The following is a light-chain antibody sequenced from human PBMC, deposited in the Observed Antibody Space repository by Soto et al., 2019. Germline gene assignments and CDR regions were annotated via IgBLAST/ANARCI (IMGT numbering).Light chain of an antibody. V-gene: IGLV1-40*01. CDR2: GNS. Sequence: QSVLTQPPSVSGAPGQRVTISCTGSSSNIGAGYDVHWCQQLPGTAPKLLIYGNSNRPSGVPDRFSGSKSGTSASLAITGLQAEDEADYYCQSYDSSLSGVVFGGETKLTVL. J-gene: IGLJ2*01. CDR1: SSNIGAGYD. CDR3: QSYDSSLSGVV.